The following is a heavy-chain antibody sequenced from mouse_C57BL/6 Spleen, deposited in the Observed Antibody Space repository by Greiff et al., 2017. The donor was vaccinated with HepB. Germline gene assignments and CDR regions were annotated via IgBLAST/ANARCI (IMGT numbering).Heavy chain of an antibody. CDR1: GFSLTSYA. V-gene: IGHV2-9-1*01. J-gene: IGHJ4*01. CDR3: ARTYYGYDVDAMDY. Sequence: QVQLKQSGPGLVAPSQSLSITCTVSGFSLTSYAISWVRQPPGKGLEWLGVIWTGGGTNYNSALKSRLSISKDNSKSQVFLKMNSLQTDDTARYYCARTYYGYDVDAMDYWGQGTSVTVSS. D-gene: IGHD2-9*01. CDR2: IWTGGGT.